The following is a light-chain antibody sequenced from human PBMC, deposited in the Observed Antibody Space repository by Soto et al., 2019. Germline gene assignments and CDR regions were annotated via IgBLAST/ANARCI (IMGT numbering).Light chain of an antibody. CDR2: GAS. Sequence: EIVMTQSPATLSVSPGERATLSCRASQSVSSNLAWYQQKPGQAPRLLIYGASTRATGIPARFSGSGSGTEFTLTISSLHSEDFAVYHCQQYNNWPPYTFGQGTKLEIK. CDR1: QSVSSN. CDR3: QQYNNWPPYT. J-gene: IGKJ2*01. V-gene: IGKV3-15*01.